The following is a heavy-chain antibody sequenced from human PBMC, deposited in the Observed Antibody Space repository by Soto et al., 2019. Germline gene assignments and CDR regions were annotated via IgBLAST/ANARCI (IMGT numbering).Heavy chain of an antibody. CDR3: ARGFTHLAVAGSPVDY. J-gene: IGHJ4*02. D-gene: IGHD6-19*01. CDR2: MNPNSGNT. CDR1: GYTFTSYD. Sequence: ASVKVSCKASGYTFTSYDINWVRQATGQGLEWMGWMNPNSGNTGYAQKFQGRVTMTRNTSISTAYMELSSLRSEDTAVYYCARGFTHLAVAGSPVDYWGQATTVTFSS. V-gene: IGHV1-8*01.